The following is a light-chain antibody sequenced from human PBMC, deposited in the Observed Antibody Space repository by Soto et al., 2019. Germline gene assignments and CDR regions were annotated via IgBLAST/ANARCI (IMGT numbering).Light chain of an antibody. V-gene: IGKV3-20*01. CDR1: QSVSSNY. CDR3: QQYGCSPGT. CDR2: GAS. J-gene: IGKJ1*01. Sequence: EIVLTQSPGTLSLSPGERATLSCRASQSVSSNYLGWFQQKPGQAPRLLIFGASYRDTGIPDRFSGSGSGTDFTLTISRLEPEDFAMYYCQQYGCSPGTFCQGTKVEVK.